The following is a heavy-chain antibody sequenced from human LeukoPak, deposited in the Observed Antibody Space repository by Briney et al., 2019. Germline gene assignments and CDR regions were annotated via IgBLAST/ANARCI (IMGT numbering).Heavy chain of an antibody. CDR3: AREIAVAGLDY. J-gene: IGHJ4*02. CDR2: IYTSGST. CDR1: GGSISSGSYY. Sequence: SETLSLTCTVSGGSISSGSYYWSWIRQPAGKGLEWIRRIYTSGSTNYNPSLKSRVTISVDTSKNQFSLKLSSVTAADTAVYYCAREIAVAGLDYWGQGTLVTVSS. V-gene: IGHV4-61*02. D-gene: IGHD6-19*01.